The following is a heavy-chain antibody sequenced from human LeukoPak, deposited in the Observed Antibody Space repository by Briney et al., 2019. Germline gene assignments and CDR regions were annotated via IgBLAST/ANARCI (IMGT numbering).Heavy chain of an antibody. CDR2: ISGSGSGT. D-gene: IGHD2-15*01. J-gene: IGHJ6*02. Sequence: GGSLRLSCAASGFTFNSYAMSWVRQAPGKGLEWVSDISGSGSGTYYADSVKGRFTISRDKPKNTLFMQMNSLRDEDTAVYYCARYCSGGSCYSGMDVWGHGTTVTVSS. V-gene: IGHV3-23*01. CDR1: GFTFNSYA. CDR3: ARYCSGGSCYSGMDV.